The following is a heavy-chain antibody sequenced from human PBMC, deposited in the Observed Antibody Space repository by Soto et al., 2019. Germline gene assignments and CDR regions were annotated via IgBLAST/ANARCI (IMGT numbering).Heavy chain of an antibody. CDR2: SRADNSHP. D-gene: IGHD3-16*01. V-gene: IGHV1-18*01. J-gene: IGHJ3*02. CDR3: ARAADRFDVVWGRNDALDI. Sequence: QVQLLQSGPEVKKPGASVKVSCRAFGYRFTEFGISWVRQAPGQGLEWVGWSRADNSHPNYAKSLQGRVNVTTDTSSTTTYMDLTRLTSADTAVYYCARAADRFDVVWGRNDALDIWGQGTLVFVSS. CDR1: GYRFTEFG.